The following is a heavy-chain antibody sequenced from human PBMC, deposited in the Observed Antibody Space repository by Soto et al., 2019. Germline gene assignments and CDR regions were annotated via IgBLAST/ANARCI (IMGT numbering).Heavy chain of an antibody. CDR1: DFTLSNAR. CDR2: IKSKVDGGTT. V-gene: IGHV3-15*07. D-gene: IGHD3-10*01. J-gene: IGHJ4*02. Sequence: EVQLVESGGGSVKPGGSLRLSCAVSDFTLSNARMNWVRQAPGKGLEWVGRIKSKVDGGTTDYAAPVKGRFTISRYDSKNMLFLQMNSLKSEDTAVYYCSTGGYPSGLDYWGQGTLVTVSS. CDR3: STGGYPSGLDY.